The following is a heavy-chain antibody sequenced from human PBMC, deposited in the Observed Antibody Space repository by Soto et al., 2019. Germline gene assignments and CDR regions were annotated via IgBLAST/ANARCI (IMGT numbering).Heavy chain of an antibody. CDR1: GGTFSSYA. CDR3: ARSAQMIGVEGWFDP. J-gene: IGHJ5*02. CDR2: IIPIFGTA. D-gene: IGHD3-22*01. Sequence: QVQLVQSGAEVKKPGSSVKVSCKASGGTFSSYAISWVRQAPGQGLEWMGGIIPIFGTANYAQKFQGRVTITADESTSTAYRELSSLRSEETALYYCARSAQMIGVEGWFDPGGQGTLFTGSS. V-gene: IGHV1-69*01.